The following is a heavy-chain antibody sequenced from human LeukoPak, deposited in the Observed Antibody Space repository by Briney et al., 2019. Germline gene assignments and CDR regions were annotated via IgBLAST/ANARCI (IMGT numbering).Heavy chain of an antibody. CDR2: INHSGST. Sequence: NSSETLSLTCAVYGGSFSGYYWSWIRQPPGKGLEWIGEINHSGSTNYNPSLKSRVTISVDTSKNQFSLKLSSVTAADTAVYYRARGRKRGAAAGPVFDYWGQGTLVTVSS. CDR1: GGSFSGYY. CDR3: ARGRKRGAAAGPVFDY. J-gene: IGHJ4*02. V-gene: IGHV4-34*01. D-gene: IGHD6-13*01.